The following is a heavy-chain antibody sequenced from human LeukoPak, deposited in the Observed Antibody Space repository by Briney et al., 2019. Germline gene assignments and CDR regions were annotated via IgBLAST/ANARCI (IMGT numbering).Heavy chain of an antibody. CDR1: GGSISRYY. V-gene: IGHV4-59*07. Sequence: SDTLSLTCTVSGGSISRYYWSWIRQPPGKGLEWIGYIYYSGSTSYNPSLKSRVTISVDTSKNQFSLKLSSVTAADTAVYYCARVGGSGYDFDYWGQGTLVTVSS. CDR2: IYYSGST. J-gene: IGHJ4*02. D-gene: IGHD5-12*01. CDR3: ARVGGSGYDFDY.